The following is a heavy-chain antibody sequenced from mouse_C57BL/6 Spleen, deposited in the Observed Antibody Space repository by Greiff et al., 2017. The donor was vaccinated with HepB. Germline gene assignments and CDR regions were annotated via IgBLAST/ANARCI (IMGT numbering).Heavy chain of an antibody. CDR2: IYPRSGNT. CDR1: GYTFTSYG. CDR3: ARSAIYYDYDGYFDV. V-gene: IGHV1-81*01. Sequence: ESGAELARPGASVKLSCKASGYTFTSYGISWVKQRTGQGLEWIGEIYPRSGNTYYNEKFKGKATLTADKSSSTAYMELRSLTSEDSAVYFCARSAIYYDYDGYFDVWGTGTTVTVSS. D-gene: IGHD2-4*01. J-gene: IGHJ1*03.